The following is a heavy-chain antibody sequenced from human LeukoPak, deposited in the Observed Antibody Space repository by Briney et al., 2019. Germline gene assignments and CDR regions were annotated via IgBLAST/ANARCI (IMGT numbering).Heavy chain of an antibody. J-gene: IGHJ3*02. CDR2: LYSAGNT. V-gene: IGHV3-66*02. CDR3: ARLSQSSEYGAFDI. D-gene: IGHD3-22*01. Sequence: GGSLRLSCAASGFTVSSSYMGWVRQASGKGLDWVSVLYSAGNTFYPDSVKGRFTISRDNSQNMLFLQMDSLRAEDTAVYYCARLSQSSEYGAFDIWGQGTLVTVSS. CDR1: GFTVSSSY.